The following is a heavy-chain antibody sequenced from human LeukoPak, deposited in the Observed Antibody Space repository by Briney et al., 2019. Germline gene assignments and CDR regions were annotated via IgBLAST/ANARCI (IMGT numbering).Heavy chain of an antibody. CDR3: ARDQNIVATDRWVRCYGMDV. Sequence: ASVKVSCKVSGYSFTSNYIHWVRQAPGQGLEWMGMIYPRDGSTSYAQKFQGRVTITRDTSASTAYMELSSLRSEDAAVYYCARDQNIVATDRWVRCYGMDVWGQGTTVTVSS. CDR1: GYSFTSNY. D-gene: IGHD5-12*01. V-gene: IGHV1-46*01. CDR2: IYPRDGST. J-gene: IGHJ6*02.